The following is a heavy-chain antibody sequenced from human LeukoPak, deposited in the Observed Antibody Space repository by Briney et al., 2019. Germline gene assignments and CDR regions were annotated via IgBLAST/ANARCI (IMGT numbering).Heavy chain of an antibody. V-gene: IGHV3-23*01. Sequence: GGSLRLSCAASGFTFSSYAMSWVRQAPGKGLEWVSSISVSGTYTYYADSVKGRFTISRDNSKNTLYLQMNSLRAEDTAVYYCAKVGDVYNSGVRDYWGQGNLVTVSS. CDR2: ISVSGTYT. D-gene: IGHD5-24*01. CDR1: GFTFSSYA. CDR3: AKVGDVYNSGVRDY. J-gene: IGHJ4*02.